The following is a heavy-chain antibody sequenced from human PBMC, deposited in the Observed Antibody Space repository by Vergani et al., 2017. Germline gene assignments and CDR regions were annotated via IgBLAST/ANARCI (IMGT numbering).Heavy chain of an antibody. D-gene: IGHD2-15*01. CDR3: ARSGYCSGGSCYPYYYYGMDV. CDR1: GFTFSSYG. J-gene: IGHJ6*02. CDR2: IWYDGSNK. Sequence: QVQLVESGGGVVQPGRSLRLSCAASGFTFSSYGMPWVRQAPGKGLEWVAVIWYDGSNKYYADFVKGRFTISRDNSKNTLYLQMNSLRAEDTAVYCCARSGYCSGGSCYPYYYYGMDVWGQGTTVTVSS. V-gene: IGHV3-33*01.